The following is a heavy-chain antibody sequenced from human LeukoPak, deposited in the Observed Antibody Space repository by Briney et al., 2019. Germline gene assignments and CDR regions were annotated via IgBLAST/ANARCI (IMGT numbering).Heavy chain of an antibody. CDR3: ARGIWFDH. Sequence: PGGSLRLSCAASGFTFSTYEMNWVRQAPGKGLEWVSYISNSGNTIYYADSVKGRFTISRDNAKNSLYLQMNSLRAEDTALYSCARGIWFDHWGQGTLVTVSS. V-gene: IGHV3-48*03. J-gene: IGHJ5*02. CDR1: GFTFSTYE. CDR2: ISNSGNTI.